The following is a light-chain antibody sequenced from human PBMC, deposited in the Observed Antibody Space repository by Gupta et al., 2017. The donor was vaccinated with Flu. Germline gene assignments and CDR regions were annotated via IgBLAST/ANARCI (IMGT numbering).Light chain of an antibody. V-gene: IGLV1-47*01. Sequence: QSVLTQPPSASGTPGQRVTISCSGSNSNIEINFVYWYLQLPGTAPKLLIYRNDQRPSGVPDRFSGSKSGTSASLAISGLRSEDEADYYCAAWDDSLNVWLFGGGTKLTVL. CDR2: RND. CDR1: NSNIEINF. CDR3: AAWDDSLNVWL. J-gene: IGLJ3*02.